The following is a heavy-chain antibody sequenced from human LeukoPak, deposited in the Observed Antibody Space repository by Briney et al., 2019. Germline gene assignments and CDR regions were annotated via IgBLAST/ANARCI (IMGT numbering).Heavy chain of an antibody. CDR2: ISSSGSTI. D-gene: IGHD3-9*01. CDR3: AGVQRRQLHFDWLPSYGMDV. Sequence: GGSLRLSCAASGFTFSSYEMNWVRQAPGKGLEWVSYISSSGSTIYYADSVKGRFTISRDNAKNSLYLQMNSLRAEDTAVYYCAGVQRRQLHFDWLPSYGMDVWGQGTTVTVSS. CDR1: GFTFSSYE. V-gene: IGHV3-48*03. J-gene: IGHJ6*02.